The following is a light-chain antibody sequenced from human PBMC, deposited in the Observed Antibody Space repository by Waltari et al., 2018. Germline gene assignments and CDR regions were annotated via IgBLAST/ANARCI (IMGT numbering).Light chain of an antibody. CDR1: QNVRRDY. J-gene: IGKJ1*01. Sequence: DSLLTQSPGTLSLTPGERATLSCRASQNVRRDYLAWYQHKPGQAPRLLIFGASRRATGIPESFSGTGSGTDFTLTISRLEPEDFALYYCQHYGSSLWTFGQGTKVEIK. V-gene: IGKV3-20*01. CDR2: GAS. CDR3: QHYGSSLWT.